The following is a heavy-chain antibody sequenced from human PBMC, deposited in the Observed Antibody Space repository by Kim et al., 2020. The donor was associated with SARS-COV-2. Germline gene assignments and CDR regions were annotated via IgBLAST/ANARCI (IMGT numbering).Heavy chain of an antibody. Sequence: SETLSLTCAVYGGSFSGYYWSWIRQPPGKGLEWIGEINHSGSTNYNPSLKSRVTISVDTSKNQFSLKLSSVTAADTAVYYCARGPYYYGSGSYNYWGQGNLVPVSS. CDR1: GGSFSGYY. V-gene: IGHV4-34*01. CDR2: INHSGST. CDR3: ARGPYYYGSGSYNY. J-gene: IGHJ4*02. D-gene: IGHD3-10*01.